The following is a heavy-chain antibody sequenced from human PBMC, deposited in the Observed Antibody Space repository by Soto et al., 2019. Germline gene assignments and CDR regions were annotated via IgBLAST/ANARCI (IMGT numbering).Heavy chain of an antibody. Sequence: GESLKISCAASGFTFSDYYMSWIRQAPGKGLEWVSYISSSGSTIYYADSVKGRFTISRDNAKNSLYLQMNSLRAEDTAVYYCARDRRYYYDSSGTYYDYWGQGTLVTVSS. J-gene: IGHJ4*02. V-gene: IGHV3-11*01. CDR1: GFTFSDYY. D-gene: IGHD3-22*01. CDR3: ARDRRYYYDSSGTYYDY. CDR2: ISSSGSTI.